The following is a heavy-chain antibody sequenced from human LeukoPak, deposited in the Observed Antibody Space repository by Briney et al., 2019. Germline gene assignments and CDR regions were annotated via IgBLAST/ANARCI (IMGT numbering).Heavy chain of an antibody. CDR1: GGSISSYY. D-gene: IGHD6-19*01. CDR2: IYTSGST. J-gene: IGHJ3*02. Sequence: SGTLSLTCTVSGGSISSYYWSWIRQPAGKGLEWIGRIYTSGSTNYNPSLKSRVTMSVDTSKNQFSLKLSSVTAADTAVYYCARERRNSSGWYPDAFDIWGQGTMVTVSS. V-gene: IGHV4-4*07. CDR3: ARERRNSSGWYPDAFDI.